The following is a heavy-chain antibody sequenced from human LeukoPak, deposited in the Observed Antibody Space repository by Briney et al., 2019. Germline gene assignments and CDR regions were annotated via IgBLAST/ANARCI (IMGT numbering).Heavy chain of an antibody. V-gene: IGHV1-2*02. CDR1: GYTFTGYY. D-gene: IGHD3-22*01. CDR2: INPNSGGT. CDR3: ARDQNLLSGYLDY. Sequence: GASVKVSCKASGYTFTGYYMHWVRQAPGQGLEWMGWINPNSGGTNYAQKFQGRVTMTRDTSISTAYMELSRLRSDDTAVYYCARDQNLLSGYLDYWGQGTLVTVSS. J-gene: IGHJ4*02.